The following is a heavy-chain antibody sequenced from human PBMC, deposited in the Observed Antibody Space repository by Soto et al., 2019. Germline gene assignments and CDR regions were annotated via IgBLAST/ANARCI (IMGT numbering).Heavy chain of an antibody. CDR3: ARLGTIFGVVSSYYYYGMDV. D-gene: IGHD3-3*01. J-gene: IGHJ6*02. CDR2: IIPIFGTA. Sequence: ASVKVSCKASGGTFSSYAISWVRQAPGQGLEWMGGIIPIFGTANYAQKFQGRVTITADGSTSTAYMELSSLRSEDTAVYYCARLGTIFGVVSSYYYYGMDVWGQGTTVTVSS. CDR1: GGTFSSYA. V-gene: IGHV1-69*13.